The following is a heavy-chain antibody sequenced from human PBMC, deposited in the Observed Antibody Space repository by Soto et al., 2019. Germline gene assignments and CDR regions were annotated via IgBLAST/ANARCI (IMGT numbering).Heavy chain of an antibody. CDR3: AKDQGIAASHGID. D-gene: IGHD6-13*01. Sequence: QVQLVESGGGVVQPGTSLRLSCAASGFTFNNYGMHWVRQAPGTGLEWVAARSSDGSDKYYADSVKGRLTISRDNSKNTLYLQMHSLRAEDTAVYYCAKDQGIAASHGIDWGQGTMVTVSS. CDR1: GFTFNNYG. J-gene: IGHJ3*01. CDR2: RSSDGSDK. V-gene: IGHV3-30*18.